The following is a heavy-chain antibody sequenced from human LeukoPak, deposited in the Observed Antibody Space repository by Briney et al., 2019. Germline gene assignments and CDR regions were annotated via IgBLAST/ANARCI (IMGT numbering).Heavy chain of an antibody. J-gene: IGHJ4*02. CDR2: IIPIFGTA. CDR1: GGTFSSYA. V-gene: IGHV1-69*13. Sequence: SVKVSFKASGGTFSSYAISWVRQAPGQGLEWMGGIIPIFGTANYAQKFQGRVTITADESTSTAYMELSSLRSEDTAVYYCARAEYSSSWFGYWGQGTLVTVSS. CDR3: ARAEYSSSWFGY. D-gene: IGHD6-13*01.